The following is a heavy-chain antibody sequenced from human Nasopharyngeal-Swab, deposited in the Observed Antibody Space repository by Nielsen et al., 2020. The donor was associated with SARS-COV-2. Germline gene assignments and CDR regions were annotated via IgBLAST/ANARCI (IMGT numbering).Heavy chain of an antibody. V-gene: IGHV3-74*01. D-gene: IGHD1-1*01. CDR2: ISSDESTT. CDR1: GFSFRIYW. CDR3: AKDRMSGTNWFDP. J-gene: IGHJ5*02. Sequence: GESLKISCAASGFSFRIYWMHWVRQPPGKGLVWVSGISSDESTTTYADALKGRFTISRDNAKNTLYLKMNSLRTEDTALYCCAKDRMSGTNWFDPWGQGTLVTVSS.